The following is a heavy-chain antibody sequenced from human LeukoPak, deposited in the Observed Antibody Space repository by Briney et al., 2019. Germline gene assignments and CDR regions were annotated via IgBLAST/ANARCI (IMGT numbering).Heavy chain of an antibody. CDR3: ARESHITREDY. Sequence: VKVSCKASDYTFTSYGISWVRQAPGQGLEWMGWISASNGDTDYPQNLQGRVTMTTDTYTSTAYMELRSLTSDDTAIYYCARESHITREDYWGQGTLVTVSS. CDR2: ISASNGDT. D-gene: IGHD1-14*01. V-gene: IGHV1-18*01. J-gene: IGHJ4*02. CDR1: DYTFTSYG.